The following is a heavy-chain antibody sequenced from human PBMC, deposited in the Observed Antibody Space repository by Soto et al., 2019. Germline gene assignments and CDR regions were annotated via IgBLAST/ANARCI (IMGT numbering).Heavy chain of an antibody. V-gene: IGHV3-21*01. Sequence: PGGSLSLSCVGSGFTFSTYSINWVSQAPGKGLEWVSSISSRSDIYYADSVKGRFTISRDNAKNSVSLQMNSLRAEDTAVYYCAREYTAWPLAYGLDVWGQGTTVTVSS. J-gene: IGHJ6*02. CDR1: GFTFSTYS. CDR2: ISSRSDI. D-gene: IGHD2-2*02. CDR3: AREYTAWPLAYGLDV.